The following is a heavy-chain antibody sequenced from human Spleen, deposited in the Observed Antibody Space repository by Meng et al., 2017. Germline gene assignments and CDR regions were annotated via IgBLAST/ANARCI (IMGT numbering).Heavy chain of an antibody. Sequence: SETLSITCTVSGGSMSSYSWSWIRQPPGKGLEWIGYIYYSGSTNYNPSLKSRVIISVDTSKNQFSLKLSSVTAADTAVYYCASLGLRDLAPFDYWGQGTLVTVSS. CDR1: GGSMSSYS. J-gene: IGHJ4*02. CDR3: ASLGLRDLAPFDY. V-gene: IGHV4-59*01. CDR2: IYYSGST. D-gene: IGHD4-17*01.